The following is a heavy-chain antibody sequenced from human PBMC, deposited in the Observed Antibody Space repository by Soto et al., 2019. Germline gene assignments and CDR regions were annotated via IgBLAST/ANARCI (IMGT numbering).Heavy chain of an antibody. Sequence: GGSLRLSCAASGFTFSSYSMNWVRQAPGKGLEWVSSISSSSSYIYYADSVKGRFTISRENAKNQLYLQMNSRGAEDTAVYYCARDLSGQRDCSGGSCYSGYYYYYYMDVWGKGTTVTVSS. J-gene: IGHJ6*03. V-gene: IGHV3-21*01. CDR2: ISSSSSYI. CDR3: ARDLSGQRDCSGGSCYSGYYYYYYMDV. CDR1: GFTFSSYS. D-gene: IGHD2-15*01.